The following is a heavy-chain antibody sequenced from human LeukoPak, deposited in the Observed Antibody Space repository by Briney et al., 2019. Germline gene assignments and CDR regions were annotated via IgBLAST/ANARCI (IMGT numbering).Heavy chain of an antibody. Sequence: PSETLSLTCTVSGGSISSYYWSWIRQPPGKGLEWIGYIYYSGSTNYNPSLKSRVTISVDTSKNQFSLKLSSVTAADTAVYYCAREEVGGTGYLDYWGQGTLVIVSS. D-gene: IGHD6-19*01. J-gene: IGHJ4*02. V-gene: IGHV4-59*01. CDR2: IYYSGST. CDR1: GGSISSYY. CDR3: AREEVGGTGYLDY.